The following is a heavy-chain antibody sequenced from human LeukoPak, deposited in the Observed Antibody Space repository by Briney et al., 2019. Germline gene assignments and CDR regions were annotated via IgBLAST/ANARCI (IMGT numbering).Heavy chain of an antibody. V-gene: IGHV4-59*01. CDR3: GRVRTGNTGSPEYFED. CDR1: GGSISSYY. D-gene: IGHD5-12*01. J-gene: IGHJ1*01. CDR2: LFYSGNT. Sequence: SETLSLTCSVSGGSISSYYWSWIRQPPGKGLEWIGYLFYSGNTNSNPSLKSRVAILADTSKNQFSLRLNSVTAADTAVYFCGRVRTGNTGSPEYFEDWGQGTLVTVSS.